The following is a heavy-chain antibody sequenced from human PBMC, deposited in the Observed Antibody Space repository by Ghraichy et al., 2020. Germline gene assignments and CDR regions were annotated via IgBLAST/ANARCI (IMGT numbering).Heavy chain of an antibody. CDR1: GFTFSSYG. CDR2: IWYDGSNK. CDR3: AREYEYGSGSYGYYFDY. J-gene: IGHJ4*02. V-gene: IGHV3-33*01. D-gene: IGHD3-10*01. Sequence: GGSLRLSCAASGFTFSSYGMHWVRQAPGKGLEWVAVIWYDGSNKYYVDSVKGRFTISRDNSKNTLYLQMNSLRAEDTAVYYCAREYEYGSGSYGYYFDYWGQGTLVTVSS.